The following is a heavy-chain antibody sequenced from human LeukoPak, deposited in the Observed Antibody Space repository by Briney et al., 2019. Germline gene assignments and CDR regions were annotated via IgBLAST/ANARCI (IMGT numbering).Heavy chain of an antibody. V-gene: IGHV4-30-2*01. CDR2: IYHSGST. Sequence: SQTLSLTCAVSGGSISSGGYSWGWIRQPPGKGLEWIGYIYHSGSTYYNPSLKSRVTISVDRSKNQFSLKLSSVTAADTAVYYCARDSGDAFDIWGQGTMVTVSS. D-gene: IGHD6-25*01. J-gene: IGHJ3*02. CDR3: ARDSGDAFDI. CDR1: GGSISSGGYS.